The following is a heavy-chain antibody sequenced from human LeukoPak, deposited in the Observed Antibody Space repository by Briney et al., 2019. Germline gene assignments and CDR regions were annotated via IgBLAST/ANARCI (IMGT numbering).Heavy chain of an antibody. Sequence: SETLSLTCTVSGGSISSYYWSWIRQPPGKGLEWIGYIYYGGSTNYNPSLKSRVTISVDTSKNQFSLKLSSVTAADTAVYHCARGDYYDSSGYSNWFDPWGQGTLVTVSS. CDR3: ARGDYYDSSGYSNWFDP. CDR2: IYYGGST. V-gene: IGHV4-59*01. J-gene: IGHJ5*02. CDR1: GGSISSYY. D-gene: IGHD3-22*01.